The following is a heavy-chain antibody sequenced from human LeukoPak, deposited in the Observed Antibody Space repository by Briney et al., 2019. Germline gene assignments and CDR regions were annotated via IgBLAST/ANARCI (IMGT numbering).Heavy chain of an antibody. CDR3: ARGGIGNAFDI. D-gene: IGHD3-16*01. CDR2: IYTSGST. V-gene: IGHV4-4*07. Sequence: SETLSLTCTVSGGSISSYYWYWIRQPAGKGLEWIGLIYTSGSTNYNPSLKSRVTMSVDTSKSQFSLKLSSVTAADTAVYYCARGGIGNAFDIWGQGTMVTVSS. CDR1: GGSISSYY. J-gene: IGHJ3*02.